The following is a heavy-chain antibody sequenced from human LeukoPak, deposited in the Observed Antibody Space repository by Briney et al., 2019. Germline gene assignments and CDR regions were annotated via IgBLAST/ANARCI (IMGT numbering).Heavy chain of an antibody. J-gene: IGHJ4*02. V-gene: IGHV1-2*02. CDR2: INPNSGGT. CDR3: ARNGSGWYFLDY. D-gene: IGHD6-19*01. Sequence: ASVKVSCKASGYTFTDYYMHWVRQAPGQGLEWMGWINPNSGGTNYAQKFQGRVTMTRDTSISTAYMELSRLRSDDTAVYYCARNGSGWYFLDYWGQGTLVTVSS. CDR1: GYTFTDYY.